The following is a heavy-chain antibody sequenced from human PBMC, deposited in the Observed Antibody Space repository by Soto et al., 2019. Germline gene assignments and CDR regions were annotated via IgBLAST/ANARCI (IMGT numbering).Heavy chain of an antibody. Sequence: EVQLVESGGGLVKPGGSLRLSCAASGFTFSDFTMNWVRQAPGKGLQWVSSISSGGSFISYADSVRGRFTISRDNAKNSLYLQVDSLRAEDTAVFFCARGSRRTFDYWDQGTLVTVSS. CDR1: GFTFSDFT. CDR2: ISSGGSFI. J-gene: IGHJ4*02. CDR3: ARGSRRTFDY. V-gene: IGHV3-21*01. D-gene: IGHD1-26*01.